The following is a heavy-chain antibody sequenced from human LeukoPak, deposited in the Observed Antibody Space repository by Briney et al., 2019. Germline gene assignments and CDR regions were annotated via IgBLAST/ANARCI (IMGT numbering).Heavy chain of an antibody. CDR2: IYYSGST. J-gene: IGHJ4*02. D-gene: IGHD6-19*01. CDR3: ARTVYRSGWVCVY. V-gene: IGHV4-39*07. Sequence: SETLSLTCTVSGGSISRSRDYWGWIRQPPGKGLEWIGSIYYSGSTYSNPSLKSRVTISGDTSKNQFSLKLSSVTAADTAVYYCARTVYRSGWVCVYWGQGTLVTVSS. CDR1: GGSISRSRDY.